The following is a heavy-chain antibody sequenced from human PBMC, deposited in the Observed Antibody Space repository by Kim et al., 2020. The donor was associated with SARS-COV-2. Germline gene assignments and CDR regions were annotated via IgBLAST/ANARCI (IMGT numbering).Heavy chain of an antibody. J-gene: IGHJ4*02. V-gene: IGHV3-7*01. CDR2: IKRDGSER. CDR1: GITSSSYW. Sequence: GGSLRLSCVESGITSSSYWLTWVRQAPGKGLEWVANIKRDGSERYYGESVKGRFTISRDNAKSSVFLQMNSLRSEDTAVNYGGISGIWGQGTLVTVSS. CDR3: GISGI.